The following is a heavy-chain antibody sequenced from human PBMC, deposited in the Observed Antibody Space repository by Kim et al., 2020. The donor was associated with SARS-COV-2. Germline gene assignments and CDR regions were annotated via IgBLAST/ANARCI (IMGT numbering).Heavy chain of an antibody. Sequence: YAESVRGRFTLSRDNSKKMVYLQMKSLRTEDTAVYYCAKMGSGSYLKWFDSWGQGTLVTVSS. CDR3: AKMGSGSYLKWFDS. V-gene: IGHV3-23*01. D-gene: IGHD3-10*01. J-gene: IGHJ5*01.